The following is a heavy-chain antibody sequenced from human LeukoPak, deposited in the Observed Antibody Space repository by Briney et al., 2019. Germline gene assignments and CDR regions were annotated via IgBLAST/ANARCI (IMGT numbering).Heavy chain of an antibody. J-gene: IGHJ6*03. Sequence: ASVKVSCKASGYTFTSYDINWVRQATGQGLEWMGWMNPNSGNTGYAQKFQGRVTMTRDTSISTAYMELSRLRSDDTAVYYCARDGYYDFWSGYYSGAYYMDVWGKGTTVTVSS. CDR2: MNPNSGNT. V-gene: IGHV1-8*01. CDR1: GYTFTSYD. D-gene: IGHD3-3*01. CDR3: ARDGYYDFWSGYYSGAYYMDV.